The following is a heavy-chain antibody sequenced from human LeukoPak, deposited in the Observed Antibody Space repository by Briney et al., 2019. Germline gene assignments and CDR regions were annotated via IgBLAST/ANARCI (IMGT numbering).Heavy chain of an antibody. Sequence: GGSLRLSCVTSGFTFSEFAMHWVRQVPGKGLEWVAAIWYDGSDKYYADSVKGRFTISRDNSKNTLYLQMNSLRAEDTAVYYCARDWAGMTAPGPFDYWGQGTLVTVSS. V-gene: IGHV3-33*01. CDR3: ARDWAGMTAPGPFDY. CDR1: GFTFSEFA. CDR2: IWYDGSDK. J-gene: IGHJ4*02. D-gene: IGHD6-13*01.